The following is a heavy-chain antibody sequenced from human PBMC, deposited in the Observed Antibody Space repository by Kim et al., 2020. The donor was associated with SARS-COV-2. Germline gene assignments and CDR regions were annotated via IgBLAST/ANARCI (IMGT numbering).Heavy chain of an antibody. Sequence: STNYNPSLKSRVTISVDTSKNQFSLKLSSVTAADTAVYYCARGRSGGFDYWGQGTLVTVSS. D-gene: IGHD2-15*01. CDR3: ARGRSGGFDY. J-gene: IGHJ4*02. V-gene: IGHV4-59*09. CDR2: ST.